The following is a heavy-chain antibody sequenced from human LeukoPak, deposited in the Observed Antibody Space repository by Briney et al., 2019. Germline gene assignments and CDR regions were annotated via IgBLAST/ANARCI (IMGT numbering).Heavy chain of an antibody. CDR1: GGSISSGGYS. Sequence: SETLSLTCTVSGGSISSGGYSWSWIRQPPGKGLEWIGYIYHSGSTYYNPSLKSRVTISVDRSKNQFSLKLSSVTAADTAVYYCARGDFAESPFYDSSGYYYFDYWGQGTLVTVSS. D-gene: IGHD3-22*01. J-gene: IGHJ4*02. CDR2: IYHSGST. CDR3: ARGDFAESPFYDSSGYYYFDY. V-gene: IGHV4-30-2*01.